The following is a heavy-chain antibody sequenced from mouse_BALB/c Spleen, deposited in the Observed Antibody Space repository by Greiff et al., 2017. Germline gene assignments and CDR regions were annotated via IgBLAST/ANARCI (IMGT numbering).Heavy chain of an antibody. CDR1: GYTFTDYA. Sequence: LVESGPEVVRPGVSVKISCKGSGYTFTDYAMHWVKQSHAKSLEWIGVISTYNGNTNYNQKFKGKATMTVDKSSSTAYMELARLTSEDSAIYYCARIYDYDNWYYAMDYWGQGTSVTVSS. D-gene: IGHD2-4*01. J-gene: IGHJ4*01. CDR2: ISTYNGNT. V-gene: IGHV1-67*01. CDR3: ARIYDYDNWYYAMDY.